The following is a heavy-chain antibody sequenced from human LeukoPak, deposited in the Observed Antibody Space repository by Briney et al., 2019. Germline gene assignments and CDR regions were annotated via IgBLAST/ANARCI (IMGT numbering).Heavy chain of an antibody. CDR2: INHSGST. D-gene: IGHD3-10*01. V-gene: IGHV4-34*01. CDR1: GGSFSGYY. J-gene: IGHJ6*02. CDR3: ARVKGLLWLPYCYGMDV. Sequence: SETLSLTCAVYGGSFSGYYWSWIRQPPGKGLEWIGEINHSGSTNYNPSLKSRVTISVDTSKNQFSLKLSSVTAADTAVYYCARVKGLLWLPYCYGMDVWGQGTTVTVSS.